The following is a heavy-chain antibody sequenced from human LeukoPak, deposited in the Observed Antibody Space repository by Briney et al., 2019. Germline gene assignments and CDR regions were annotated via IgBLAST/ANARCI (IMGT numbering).Heavy chain of an antibody. CDR1: GFTFRSYS. Sequence: PGGSLRLSCAASGFTFRSYSMNWVRQAPGKGREWVSSISSSSSYIYYADSVKGRFTISRDNAKNSLYLQMNSLRAEDTAVYYCARKNDYGDYVPDYWGQGTLVTVSS. V-gene: IGHV3-21*01. CDR2: ISSSSSYI. D-gene: IGHD4-17*01. J-gene: IGHJ4*02. CDR3: ARKNDYGDYVPDY.